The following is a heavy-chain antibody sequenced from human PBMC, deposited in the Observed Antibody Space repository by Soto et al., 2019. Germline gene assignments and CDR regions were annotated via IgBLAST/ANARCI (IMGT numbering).Heavy chain of an antibody. CDR1: GYTFTSYY. V-gene: IGHV1-46*01. D-gene: IGHD2-2*01. Sequence: VASVKVSCKACGYTFTSYYMHWVRQAPGQGLAWMGIINPSGGSTSYAQKFQGRVTMTRDTSTSTVYMELSSLRSEDTAVYYCERAVVPAARYYYGMDVWGQGTTVTVSS. CDR3: ERAVVPAARYYYGMDV. J-gene: IGHJ6*02. CDR2: INPSGGST.